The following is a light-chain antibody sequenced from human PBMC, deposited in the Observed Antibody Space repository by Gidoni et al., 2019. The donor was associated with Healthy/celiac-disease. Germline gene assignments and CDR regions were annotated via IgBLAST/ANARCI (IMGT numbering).Light chain of an antibody. V-gene: IGKV1-5*01. CDR3: KQDNSSPT. J-gene: IGKJ1*01. Sequence: DIQMTQSPSTLAASVGDRVTITCRASQSISSWLAWYQQKPGKAPKLLIYDASSWESGVPSRFSGSGSGTEFTLTISRLQPEDFATYYCKQDNSSPTFGQGTKVEIK. CDR1: QSISSW. CDR2: DAS.